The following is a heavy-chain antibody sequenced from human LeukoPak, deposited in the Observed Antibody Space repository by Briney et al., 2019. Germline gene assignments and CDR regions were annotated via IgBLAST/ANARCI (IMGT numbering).Heavy chain of an antibody. J-gene: IGHJ4*02. V-gene: IGHV3-23*01. D-gene: IGHD2-2*01. CDR1: GFTFSSYA. CDR2: ISASGGNT. Sequence: RTGGSLRLSCAASGFTFSSYAMTWVRQAPGQGLEWVSAISASGGNTYYADSVKGRFTISRDNSEYTLYLQMNSLRAEDTAVYYCAKESGVEYYFDYWGQGTLVTVSS. CDR3: AKESGVEYYFDY.